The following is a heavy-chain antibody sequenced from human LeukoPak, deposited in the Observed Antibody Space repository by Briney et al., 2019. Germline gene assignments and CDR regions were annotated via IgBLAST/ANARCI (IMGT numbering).Heavy chain of an antibody. V-gene: IGHV1-69*06. CDR1: GYTFTSYD. Sequence: SVKVSCKASGYTFTSYDINWVRQAPGQGLEWMGGIIPIFGTANYAQKFQGRVTITADKSTSTAYMELSSLRSEDTAVYYCARGGIYDSSGYTFDYWGQGTLVTVSS. J-gene: IGHJ4*02. CDR3: ARGGIYDSSGYTFDY. D-gene: IGHD3-22*01. CDR2: IIPIFGTA.